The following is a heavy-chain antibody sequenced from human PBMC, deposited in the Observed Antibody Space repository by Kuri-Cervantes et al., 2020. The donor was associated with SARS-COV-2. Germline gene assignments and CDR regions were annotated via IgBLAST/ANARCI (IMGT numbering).Heavy chain of an antibody. V-gene: IGHV1-2*02. CDR2: INPNSGGT. Sequence: ASVKVSCKASGYTFTGYYMHWVRQAPGQGLEWMGWINPNSGGTNYAQTFQGRVTMTRDTSISTAYMELSRLRSDDTAVYYCARGVTIFGVVSHYYYMDVWGKGTTVTVSS. CDR1: GYTFTGYY. J-gene: IGHJ6*03. CDR3: ARGVTIFGVVSHYYYMDV. D-gene: IGHD3-3*01.